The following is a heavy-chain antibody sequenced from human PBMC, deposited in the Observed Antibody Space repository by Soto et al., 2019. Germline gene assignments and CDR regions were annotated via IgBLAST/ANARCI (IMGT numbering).Heavy chain of an antibody. V-gene: IGHV3-30-3*01. CDR2: ISHDGSHE. J-gene: IGHJ5*02. CDR3: ARNTDHRLVRGWLDP. Sequence: GSLRLSCAASGLTFSTSAMHWVRQSPGKGLEWVAMISHDGSHEYYGDSVKGRFSVSRDNSHNILHLQMNSLRIEDTAVYFCARNTDHRLVRGWLDPWGQGTLVTVSS. D-gene: IGHD3-10*01. CDR1: GLTFSTSA.